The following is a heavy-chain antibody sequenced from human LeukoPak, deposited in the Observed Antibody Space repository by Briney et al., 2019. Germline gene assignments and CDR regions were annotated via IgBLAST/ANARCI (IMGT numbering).Heavy chain of an antibody. D-gene: IGHD3-9*01. J-gene: IGHJ4*02. Sequence: PGGSLRLSCAASGFTFNNYALNWVRQAPGKGLEWVSYISRSGGATYYADSMKGRFTMSRDNAKNSLYLQMDSLRAEDTAIYYCASDKYYDILTGYSAPYYFGYWGQGILVTVSS. CDR2: ISRSGGAT. CDR1: GFTFNNYA. V-gene: IGHV3-48*03. CDR3: ASDKYYDILTGYSAPYYFGY.